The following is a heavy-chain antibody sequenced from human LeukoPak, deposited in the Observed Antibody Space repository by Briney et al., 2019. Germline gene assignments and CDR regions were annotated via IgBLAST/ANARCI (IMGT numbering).Heavy chain of an antibody. D-gene: IGHD2-15*01. J-gene: IGHJ4*02. V-gene: IGHV1-2*02. CDR1: AYTFTGYY. Sequence: GASVKVSCKASAYTFTGYYMHWVRQAPGQGLEWMGYINPNSGGTNYAQKFQGRVTMTRDTSINTAYMDLSRLRSDDTAVYYCAGGLGWRNEEDYLGQGTLVTVSS. CDR2: INPNSGGT. CDR3: AGGLGWRNEEDY.